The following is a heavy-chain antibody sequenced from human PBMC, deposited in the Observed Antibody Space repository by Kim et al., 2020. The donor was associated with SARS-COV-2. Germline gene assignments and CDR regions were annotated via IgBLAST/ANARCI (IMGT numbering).Heavy chain of an antibody. V-gene: IGHV4-59*08. Sequence: NGNPSLKGRVTISVDTSKNQFSRKLSSVAAADTAVYYCARLRYYYSGMDVWGQGTTVTVSS. CDR3: ARLRYYYSGMDV. J-gene: IGHJ6*02.